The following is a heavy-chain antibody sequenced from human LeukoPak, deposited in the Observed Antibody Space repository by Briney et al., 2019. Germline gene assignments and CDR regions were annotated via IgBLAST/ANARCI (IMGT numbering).Heavy chain of an antibody. J-gene: IGHJ5*02. CDR3: TRDSGTYNWFDP. CDR2: IDKKDKGYATAT. D-gene: IGHD1-26*01. Sequence: GGSLRLSCAASGVTFSGSAIHWARQSSGKGLEWVGQIDKKDKGYATATAYAASVKGRFTISRDDSINTAYLQMKSLKTEDTALYYCTRDSGTYNWFDPWGQGTLVTVSS. V-gene: IGHV3-73*01. CDR1: GVTFSGSA.